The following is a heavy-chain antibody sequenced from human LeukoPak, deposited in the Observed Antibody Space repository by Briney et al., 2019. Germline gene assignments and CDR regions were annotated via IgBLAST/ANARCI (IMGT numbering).Heavy chain of an antibody. CDR1: GFTFSSYW. V-gene: IGHV3-74*01. CDR2: INSDESST. CDR3: AREVIVVVPAAINWFDP. Sequence: GGSLRLSCAASGFTFSSYWMHWVRQAPGKGLVWVSRINSDESSTSYADSVKGRFTISRDNAKNTLYLQMNSLRAEDTAVYYCAREVIVVVPAAINWFDPWGQGTLVTVSS. J-gene: IGHJ5*02. D-gene: IGHD2-2*01.